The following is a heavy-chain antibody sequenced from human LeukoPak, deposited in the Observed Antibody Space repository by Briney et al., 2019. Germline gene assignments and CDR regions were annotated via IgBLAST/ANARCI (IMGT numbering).Heavy chain of an antibody. V-gene: IGHV3-48*03. CDR2: ISSSGSTI. Sequence: GGSLRLSCVASGFTFSSYEMNWVRQAPGKGLEWVSYISSSGSTIYYADSVKGRFTISRDNSKNTLYLQMNSLRAEDTAVYYCAKPWGSGSYYKIFDYWGQGTLVTVSS. D-gene: IGHD3-10*01. CDR3: AKPWGSGSYYKIFDY. CDR1: GFTFSSYE. J-gene: IGHJ4*02.